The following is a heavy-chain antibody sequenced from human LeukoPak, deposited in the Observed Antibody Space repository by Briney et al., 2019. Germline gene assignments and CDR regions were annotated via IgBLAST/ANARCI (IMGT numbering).Heavy chain of an antibody. J-gene: IGHJ4*02. CDR1: GFTFSNYW. CDR2: IKQDGSET. CDR3: ANQPAILGVDY. Sequence: PGGSLRLSCAASGFTFSNYWMSWVRQAPGKGLEWVANIKQDGSETYYVDSVKGRFTISRDNAKNSLYLQMNSLRAEDTAVYYCANQPAILGVDYWGQGTLVIVSS. D-gene: IGHD2-2*01. V-gene: IGHV3-7*01.